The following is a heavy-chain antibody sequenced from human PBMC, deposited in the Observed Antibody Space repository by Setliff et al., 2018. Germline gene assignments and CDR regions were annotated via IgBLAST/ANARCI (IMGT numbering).Heavy chain of an antibody. CDR3: AKPQVELRWGFES. Sequence: GGSLSLSCAASGFTFSTYAMSWVRQAPGKGLEWVSTIYSGDRNTFYTDSVQGRFTIFRDGSKNTLFLHMTSLRAEDTAVYYCAKPQVELRWGFESWGQGTPVTVSS. D-gene: IGHD1-7*01. CDR1: GFTFSTYA. CDR2: IYSGDRNT. J-gene: IGHJ4*02. V-gene: IGHV3-23*03.